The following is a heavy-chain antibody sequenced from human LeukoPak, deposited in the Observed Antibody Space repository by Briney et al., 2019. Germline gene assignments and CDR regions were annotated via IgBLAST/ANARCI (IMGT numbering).Heavy chain of an antibody. Sequence: KTSETLSLTCTVSGGSISSHYWNWIRRPPGKGLEWIGYISYSGSTNYNPSLKSRVTMSLDTSKNHFSLKLTSVTAADTAVYYCARLLGYCSGGSCYPRWFAPWGQGTLVTVSS. D-gene: IGHD2-15*01. CDR3: ARLLGYCSGGSCYPRWFAP. CDR2: ISYSGST. V-gene: IGHV4-59*08. J-gene: IGHJ5*02. CDR1: GGSISSHY.